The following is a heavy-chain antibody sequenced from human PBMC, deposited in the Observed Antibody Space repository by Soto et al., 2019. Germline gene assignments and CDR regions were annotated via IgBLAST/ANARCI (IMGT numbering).Heavy chain of an antibody. D-gene: IGHD1-26*01. CDR1: GAAISGYY. Sequence: QVRLQESGPGLVKPSETLSLTSVVSGAAISGYYWSWIRQPPGKGLEWFGFIYYSGSTTNYSPSLKIRLTISVDTSKNMISLRLGSVTAADTAIYYCVRDGRERQFDHWGQGTLVSVSS. V-gene: IGHV4-59*01. CDR3: VRDGRERQFDH. CDR2: IYYSGSTT. J-gene: IGHJ4*02.